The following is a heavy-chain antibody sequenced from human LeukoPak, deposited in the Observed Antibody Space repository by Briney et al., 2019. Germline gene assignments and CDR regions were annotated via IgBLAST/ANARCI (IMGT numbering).Heavy chain of an antibody. Sequence: ASVKVSCKASNYTFTSYDINWVRQATGQGLEWMGWMNPNSGNTGYAQKFQGRVTMTRNTSISTAYMELSSLRSEDTAVYYCARVASYYGSGDDDYWGQGTLVTVSS. V-gene: IGHV1-8*01. CDR2: MNPNSGNT. D-gene: IGHD3-10*01. CDR1: NYTFTSYD. J-gene: IGHJ4*02. CDR3: ARVASYYGSGDDDY.